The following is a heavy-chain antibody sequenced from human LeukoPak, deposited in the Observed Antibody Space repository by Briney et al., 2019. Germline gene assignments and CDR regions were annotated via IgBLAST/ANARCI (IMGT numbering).Heavy chain of an antibody. CDR3: AKGSIGMARGFLEWPAPGDAFDI. D-gene: IGHD3-3*01. V-gene: IGHV3-30*02. J-gene: IGHJ3*02. CDR2: IRYDGSNK. Sequence: GGSLRLSCAASGFTFSSYGMHWVRQAPGKGLEWVAFIRYDGSNKYYADSVKGRFTISRDNSKNTLYLQMNSLRAEDTAVYYCAKGSIGMARGFLEWPAPGDAFDIWGQGTMVTVSS. CDR1: GFTFSSYG.